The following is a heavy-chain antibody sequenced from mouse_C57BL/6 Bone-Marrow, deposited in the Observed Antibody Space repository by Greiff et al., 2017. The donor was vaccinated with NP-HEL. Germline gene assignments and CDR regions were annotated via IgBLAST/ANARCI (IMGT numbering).Heavy chain of an antibody. J-gene: IGHJ2*01. V-gene: IGHV3-6*01. Sequence: EVKLMESGPGLVKPSQSLSLTCSVTGYSITSGYYWNWIRQFPGNKLEWMGYISYDGSNNYNPSLKNRISITRDTSKNQFFLKLNSVTTEDTATYYCARDGGGYILYFDYWGQGTTLTVSS. CDR2: ISYDGSN. CDR1: GYSITSGYY. CDR3: ARDGGGYILYFDY. D-gene: IGHD3-1*01.